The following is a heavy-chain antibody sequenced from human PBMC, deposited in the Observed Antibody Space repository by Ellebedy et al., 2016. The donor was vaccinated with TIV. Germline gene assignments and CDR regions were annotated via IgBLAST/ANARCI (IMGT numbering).Heavy chain of an antibody. CDR1: GDTFSTYG. V-gene: IGHV1-69*13. Sequence: ASVKVSCKASGDTFSTYGITWVRQAPGQGLEWMGGTIPVFGTPDYALKFQGRVTITADESTSTAYMELTSLRSEDTAVYYCARVIGLLDCDGATCSPPPPLDYWGQGTLVTVSS. CDR2: TIPVFGTP. CDR3: ARVIGLLDCDGATCSPPPPLDY. D-gene: IGHD2-21*01. J-gene: IGHJ4*02.